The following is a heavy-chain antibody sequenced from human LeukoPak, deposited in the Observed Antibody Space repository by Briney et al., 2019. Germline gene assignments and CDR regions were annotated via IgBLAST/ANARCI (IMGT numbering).Heavy chain of an antibody. CDR2: ISGSGGST. J-gene: IGHJ4*02. V-gene: IGHV3-23*01. CDR3: ARGGLGSAFDN. D-gene: IGHD6-19*01. CDR1: GFTFSDYY. Sequence: GGSLRLSCVVSGFTFSDYYMSWIRQAPGKGLECVSAISGSGGSTYSADSLKGRFTISRDNSKNTLYLQINSLRADDTAVFYCARGGLGSAFDNWGQGTLVTVSS.